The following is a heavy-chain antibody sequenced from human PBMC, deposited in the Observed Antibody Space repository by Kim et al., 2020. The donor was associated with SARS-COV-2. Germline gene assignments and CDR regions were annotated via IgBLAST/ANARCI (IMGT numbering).Heavy chain of an antibody. D-gene: IGHD3-10*01. J-gene: IGHJ5*02. V-gene: IGHV1-18*01. CDR2: ISAYNGNT. CDR1: GYTFTSYG. Sequence: ASVKISCKASGYTFTSYGISWVRQAPGQGLELMGWISAYNGNTNYAQKLQGRVTMTTDTSTSTAYMELRSLRSDDTAVYYCARMADYYGSGSFDWFDPWGQGTLVTVSS. CDR3: ARMADYYGSGSFDWFDP.